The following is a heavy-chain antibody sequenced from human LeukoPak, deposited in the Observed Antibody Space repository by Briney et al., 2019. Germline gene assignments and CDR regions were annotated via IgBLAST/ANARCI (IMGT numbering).Heavy chain of an antibody. CDR2: IRSKAYGGTT. V-gene: IGHV3-49*04. Sequence: GGSLRLSCTASGFTFGDYAMSWVRQAPGKGLEWVGFIRSKAYGGTTEYAASVKGRFTISRDDSKGIAYLQMNSLKTEDTAVYYCTRALPTITMVRGVHLVFDYWGQGTLVTVSS. CDR1: GFTFGDYA. J-gene: IGHJ4*02. CDR3: TRALPTITMVRGVHLVFDY. D-gene: IGHD3-10*01.